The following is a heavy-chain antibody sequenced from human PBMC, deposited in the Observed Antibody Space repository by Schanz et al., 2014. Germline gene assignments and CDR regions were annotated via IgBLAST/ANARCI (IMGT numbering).Heavy chain of an antibody. D-gene: IGHD3-22*01. CDR3: ATWRGDDSGGHGQFDY. J-gene: IGHJ4*02. Sequence: QVQLQESGPGLVKPSETLSLTCTVSGGSISSYYWSWIRQPPGKGLEWIGHRDSSGSTNYNPSLRSRVSMYIGTSKPHFSLRLSSLTAADTAVYYCATWRGDDSGGHGQFDYWGQGALVTVSS. V-gene: IGHV4-59*12. CDR2: RDSSGST. CDR1: GGSISSYY.